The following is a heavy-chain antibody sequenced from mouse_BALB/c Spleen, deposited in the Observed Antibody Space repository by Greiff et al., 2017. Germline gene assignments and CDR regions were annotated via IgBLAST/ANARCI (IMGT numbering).Heavy chain of an antibody. V-gene: IGHV5-9-4*01. CDR2: ISSGGSYT. CDR1: GFTFSSYA. D-gene: IGHD2-1*01. J-gene: IGHJ2*01. Sequence: EVHLVESGGGLVKPGGSLKLSCAASGFTFSSYAMSWVRQSPEKRLEWVAEISSGGSYTYYPDTVTGRFTISRDNAKNTLYLEMSSLRSEDTAMYYCARRLYGNGLDYWGQGTTLTVSS. CDR3: ARRLYGNGLDY.